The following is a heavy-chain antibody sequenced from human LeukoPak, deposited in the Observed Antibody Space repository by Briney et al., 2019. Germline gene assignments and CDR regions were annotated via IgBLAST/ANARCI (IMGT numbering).Heavy chain of an antibody. CDR3: ARGGVGATARWFDP. CDR1: GFTFSSYS. D-gene: IGHD1-26*01. CDR2: ISSSSSYI. V-gene: IGHV3-21*01. Sequence: PGGSLRLSCAASGFTFSSYSMNWVRQAPGKGLEWVSSISSSSSYIYYADSVKGRFTISRDNAKNSLYLQMNSLRAEDTAVYYCARGGVGATARWFDPWGQGTLVTVSS. J-gene: IGHJ5*02.